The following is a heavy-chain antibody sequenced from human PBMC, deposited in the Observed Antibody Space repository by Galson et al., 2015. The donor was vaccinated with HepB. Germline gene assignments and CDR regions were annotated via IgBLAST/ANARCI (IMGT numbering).Heavy chain of an antibody. D-gene: IGHD6-13*01. V-gene: IGHV1-24*01. J-gene: IGHJ3*02. CDR1: GYTLTELS. Sequence: SVKVSCKVSGYTLTELSMHWVRQAPGKGLEWMGGFDPEDGETIYAQKFQGRVTMTEDTSTDTAYMELSSLRSEDTAVYYCATDPIAAAGTGVRTFDIWGQGTMVTVSS. CDR3: ATDPIAAAGTGVRTFDI. CDR2: FDPEDGET.